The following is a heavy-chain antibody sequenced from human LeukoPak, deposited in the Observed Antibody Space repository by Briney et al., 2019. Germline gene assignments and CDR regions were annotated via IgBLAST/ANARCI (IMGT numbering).Heavy chain of an antibody. CDR2: ISGSDGTT. Sequence: GRSLRLSCAASGFTFSSYGMHWVRQAPGKGLEWVSGISGSDGTTYYADSVKGRFTISRDNSKNTLYLQMNSLRADDTALYYCAKKGPVIVGVTYFDYWGQGTLVTVSS. CDR3: AKKGPVIVGVTYFDY. D-gene: IGHD1-26*01. CDR1: GFTFSSYG. J-gene: IGHJ4*02. V-gene: IGHV3-23*01.